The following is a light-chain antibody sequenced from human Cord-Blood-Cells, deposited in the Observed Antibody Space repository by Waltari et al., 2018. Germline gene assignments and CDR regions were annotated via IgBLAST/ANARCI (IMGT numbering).Light chain of an antibody. V-gene: IGKV3-11*01. CDR3: QQRSNWPPYT. CDR2: DAS. Sequence: EIVLTQSPATLSLSPGERATLSCRASQSVSSYLAWYQQKPAQAPRLLIYDASNRATGIPAXXXXSGXXTDFTLTISSLEPXDFXVYYCQQRSNWPPYTFGQGTKLEIK. CDR1: QSVSSY. J-gene: IGKJ2*01.